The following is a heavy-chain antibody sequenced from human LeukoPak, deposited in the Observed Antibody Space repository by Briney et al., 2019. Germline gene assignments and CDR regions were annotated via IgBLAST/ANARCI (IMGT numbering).Heavy chain of an antibody. V-gene: IGHV3-23*01. CDR2: ISGSGGTST. CDR3: TTHRDGHNPLDY. CDR1: GFAFYYYA. Sequence: GGSLRLSCGASGFAFYYYAMIWVRQAPGRGLEWVSGISGSGGTSTYYADSVQGRFTISRDNFKNTLYSQMNSLRAEDTAVYYCTTHRDGHNPLDYWGQGTLVTVSS. J-gene: IGHJ4*02. D-gene: IGHD5-24*01.